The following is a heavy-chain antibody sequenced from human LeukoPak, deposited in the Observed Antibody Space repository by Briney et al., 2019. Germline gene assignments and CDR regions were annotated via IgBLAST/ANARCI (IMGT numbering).Heavy chain of an antibody. Sequence: PSETLSLTCTVSGGSISSSSYYWGWIRQPPGTGLEWIGSIYYSGSTYYNPSLKSRVTISVDTSKNQFSLKLSSVTAADTAVYYCARHQPYCSSTSCYDLDAFDIWGQGTMVTVSS. CDR1: GGSISSSSYY. J-gene: IGHJ3*02. CDR3: ARHQPYCSSTSCYDLDAFDI. D-gene: IGHD2-2*01. CDR2: IYYSGST. V-gene: IGHV4-39*01.